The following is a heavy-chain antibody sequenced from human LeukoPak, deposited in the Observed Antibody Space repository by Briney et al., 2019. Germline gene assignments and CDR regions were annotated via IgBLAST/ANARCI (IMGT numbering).Heavy chain of an antibody. Sequence: GSLRLSCAASRFTFSNAWMSWVRQAPGKGLEWVGRIKSKTDGGTTDYAAPVKGRFTISRDDSKNTLYLQMNSLKTEDTAVYYCTSDYGGSGSYPLGYWGQGTLVTVSS. CDR1: RFTFSNAW. CDR3: TSDYGGSGSYPLGY. CDR2: IKSKTDGGTT. J-gene: IGHJ4*02. V-gene: IGHV3-15*01. D-gene: IGHD3-10*01.